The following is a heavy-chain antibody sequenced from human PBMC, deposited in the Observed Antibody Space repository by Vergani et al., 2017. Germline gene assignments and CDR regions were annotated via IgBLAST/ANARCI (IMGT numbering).Heavy chain of an antibody. J-gene: IGHJ4*02. CDR1: GAPISYWC. CDR3: ATGAGPFDI. D-gene: IGHD7-27*01. V-gene: IGHV4-4*07. Sequence: QLQLQESGPGLVKPSETLSLTCTVSGAPISYWCWSWLRQPAGKGLEWIGRLCPSGSTNYKPSLKSRVTMSIDTSKNQFSLKLTSVTAADTAVYYCATGAGPFDIWGQGTLVTVSS. CDR2: LCPSGST.